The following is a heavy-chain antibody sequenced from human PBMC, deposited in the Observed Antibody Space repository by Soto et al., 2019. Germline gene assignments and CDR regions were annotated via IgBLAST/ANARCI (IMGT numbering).Heavy chain of an antibody. D-gene: IGHD1-26*01. CDR3: AREGWELLGAFDI. Sequence: GGSLRLSCAASGFTFSSYSMNWVRQAPGKGLEWVSSISSSSSYIYYADSVKGRFTISRDNAKNSLYLQMNSLRAEDPAVYYCAREGWELLGAFDIWGQGTMVTVSS. CDR1: GFTFSSYS. J-gene: IGHJ3*02. CDR2: ISSSSSYI. V-gene: IGHV3-21*01.